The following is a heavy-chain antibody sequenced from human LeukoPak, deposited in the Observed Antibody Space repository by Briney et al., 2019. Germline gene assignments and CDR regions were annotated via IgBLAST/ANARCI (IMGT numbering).Heavy chain of an antibody. CDR3: ARHRSRYSYGLNWFDP. V-gene: IGHV4-39*01. Sequence: SETLSLTCTVSGGSISSYYWGWIRQPPGKGLEWIGSIYYSGSTYYNPSLKSRVTISVDTSKNQFSLKLSSVTAADTAVYHCARHRSRYSYGLNWFDPWGQGTLVTVSS. CDR2: IYYSGST. D-gene: IGHD5-18*01. CDR1: GGSISSYY. J-gene: IGHJ5*02.